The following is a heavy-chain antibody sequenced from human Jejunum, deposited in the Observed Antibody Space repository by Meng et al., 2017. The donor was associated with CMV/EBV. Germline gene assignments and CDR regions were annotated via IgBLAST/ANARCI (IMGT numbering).Heavy chain of an antibody. Sequence: SCAASGFTLSFYDVNWVRQAPGKGLEWVANINQDGSEKNYVDSVKGRFTVSRDNARNSLYLQMNSLRAEDTSLYYCASSYYETGDYWGQGTLVTVSS. J-gene: IGHJ4*02. V-gene: IGHV3-7*01. CDR1: GFTLSFYD. CDR3: ASSYYETGDY. CDR2: INQDGSEK. D-gene: IGHD3-22*01.